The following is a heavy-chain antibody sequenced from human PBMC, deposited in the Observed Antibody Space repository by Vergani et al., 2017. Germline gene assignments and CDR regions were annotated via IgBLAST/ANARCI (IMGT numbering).Heavy chain of an antibody. CDR2: ISGSGGST. D-gene: IGHD3-22*01. CDR3: ARLSYDTTPYLQGGYDC. V-gene: IGHV3-23*01. J-gene: IGHJ4*02. Sequence: EVQLLESGGGLVQPGESLRLSCAASGFTFSSYAMSWVRQAPGKGLEWVSAISGSGGSTYYADSVKGRFTISRDNSKNMLYLQMNSLRAEDTAVYYCARLSYDTTPYLQGGYDCWGQGTLVSVSS. CDR1: GFTFSSYA.